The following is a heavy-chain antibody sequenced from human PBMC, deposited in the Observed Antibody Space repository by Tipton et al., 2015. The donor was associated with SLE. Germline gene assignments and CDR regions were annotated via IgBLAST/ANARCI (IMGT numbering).Heavy chain of an antibody. D-gene: IGHD2-2*03. CDR2: ISYDGSNK. CDR3: ATGLWILYTGFDY. Sequence: QLVQSGGGVVQPGRSLRLSCAASGFTFSTYAMHWVRQAPGKGLEWVAVISYDGSNKYYADSVKGRFTISRDNSKNTLYLQMNSLRAEDTAVYYCATGLWILYTGFDYWGQGTLVTVSS. V-gene: IGHV3-30*04. CDR1: GFTFSTYA. J-gene: IGHJ4*02.